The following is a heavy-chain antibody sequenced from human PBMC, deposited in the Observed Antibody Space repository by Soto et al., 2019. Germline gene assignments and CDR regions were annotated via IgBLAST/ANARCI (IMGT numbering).Heavy chain of an antibody. CDR1: GFTFSSYG. J-gene: IGHJ4*02. V-gene: IGHV3-33*01. Sequence: QVQLVESGGGVVQPGRSLRLSCAASGFTFSSYGMHWVRQAPGKGLEWVAVIWYDGSNKCYADSVKGRFTISRDNSKNTLYLQRNSLRAEDTAVYYCAREKRVGADFDYWGQGTLVTVSS. CDR3: AREKRVGADFDY. CDR2: IWYDGSNK. D-gene: IGHD1-26*01.